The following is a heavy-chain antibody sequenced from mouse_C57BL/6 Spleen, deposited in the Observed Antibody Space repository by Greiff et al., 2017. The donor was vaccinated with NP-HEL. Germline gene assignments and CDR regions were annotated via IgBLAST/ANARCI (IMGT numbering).Heavy chain of an antibody. J-gene: IGHJ2*01. CDR3: ARESGYDYDGRYFDY. CDR2: IYPGSGST. Sequence: VQLQQPGAELVKPGASVKMSCKASGYTFTSYWITWVKQRPGQGLEWIGDIYPGSGSTNYNEKFKSKATLTVDTSSSTAYMQLSSLTSEDSAVYYCARESGYDYDGRYFDYWGQGTTLTVSS. CDR1: GYTFTSYW. V-gene: IGHV1-55*01. D-gene: IGHD2-4*01.